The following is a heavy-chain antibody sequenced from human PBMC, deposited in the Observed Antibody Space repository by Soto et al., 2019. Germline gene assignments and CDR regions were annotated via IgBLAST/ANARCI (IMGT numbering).Heavy chain of an antibody. CDR3: LIAARPGDWFDP. V-gene: IGHV1-8*01. CDR2: MNPNSGNT. J-gene: IGHJ5*02. CDR1: GYTYTSND. D-gene: IGHD6-6*01. Sequence: SAKASCKASGYTYTSNDINWVRQATGQGLEWMGWMNPNSGNTGYAQKFQGRVTMTRNTSISTAYMELSSLRSEDTAVYYCLIAARPGDWFDPWGQGTLVTVSS.